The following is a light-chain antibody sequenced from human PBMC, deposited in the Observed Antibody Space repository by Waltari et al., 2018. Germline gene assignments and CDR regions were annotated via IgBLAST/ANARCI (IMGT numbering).Light chain of an antibody. J-gene: IGKJ1*01. Sequence: DIVRSEDTDSLAVGRGERATSNCKARQSGLYSAKNKNYVAWYQQKPGQPPKLLIYWASTRESGVPDRFSGSGSGSDFPLTLSSLQAEAVAVYYCQQYYSTPSTFGPGTKVEI. V-gene: IGKV4-1*01. CDR3: QQYYSTPST. CDR2: WAS. CDR1: QSGLYSAKNKNY.